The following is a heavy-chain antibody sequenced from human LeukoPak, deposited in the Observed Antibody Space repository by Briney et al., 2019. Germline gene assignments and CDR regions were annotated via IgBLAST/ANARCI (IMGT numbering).Heavy chain of an antibody. Sequence: SETLSLTCAVYGGSFSGYYWSWIRQPPGEGLEWIGEINHSGSTNYNPSLKSRVTISVDTSKNQFSLKLSSVTAADTAVYYCASSSWYLSYWGQGTLVTVSS. V-gene: IGHV4-34*01. J-gene: IGHJ4*02. D-gene: IGHD6-13*01. CDR1: GGSFSGYY. CDR3: ASSSWYLSY. CDR2: INHSGST.